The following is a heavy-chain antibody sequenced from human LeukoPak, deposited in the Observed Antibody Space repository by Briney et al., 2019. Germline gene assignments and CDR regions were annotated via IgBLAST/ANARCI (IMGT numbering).Heavy chain of an antibody. J-gene: IGHJ4*02. CDR3: ARDAYSSGWCHDY. Sequence: GGSLRLSCAASGFTFSSYTMNWVRQAPGKGLEWVSSISSSSSYIYYADSVKGRFTISRDNAKNSLYLQMNSLRAEDTAVYYCARDAYSSGWCHDYWGQGTLVTVSS. CDR2: ISSSSSYI. D-gene: IGHD6-19*01. CDR1: GFTFSSYT. V-gene: IGHV3-21*01.